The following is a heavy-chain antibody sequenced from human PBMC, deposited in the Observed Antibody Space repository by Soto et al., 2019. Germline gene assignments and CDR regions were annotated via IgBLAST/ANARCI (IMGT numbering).Heavy chain of an antibody. J-gene: IGHJ1*01. CDR1: GYTFTSYG. CDR3: AREKYCSGGSCLEYFQH. CDR2: ISAYNGNT. V-gene: IGHV1-18*01. Sequence: GASVKVSCKASGYTFTSYGISWVRQAPGQGLEWMGWISAYNGNTNYAQKLQGRVTMTTDTSTSTAYMELRSLRSDDTAVYYCAREKYCSGGSCLEYFQHWGQGTLVTVSS. D-gene: IGHD2-15*01.